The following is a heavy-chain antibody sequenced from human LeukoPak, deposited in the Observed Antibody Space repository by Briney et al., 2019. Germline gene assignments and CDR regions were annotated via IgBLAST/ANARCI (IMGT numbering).Heavy chain of an antibody. CDR1: GVSISSGAYY. D-gene: IGHD3-10*01. CDR3: ARDMGQT. Sequence: SQTLSLNCTVSGVSISSGAYYWTWIRQAAGKGLEWIGRICTSGTTDYNPSLKSRVSISLDTSKNQFSLNLSSVTAADTAVYYCARDMGQTWGQGTLVTVSS. CDR2: ICTSGTT. J-gene: IGHJ5*02. V-gene: IGHV4-61*02.